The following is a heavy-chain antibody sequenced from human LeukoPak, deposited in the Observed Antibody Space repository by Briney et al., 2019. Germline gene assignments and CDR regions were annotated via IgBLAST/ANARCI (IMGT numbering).Heavy chain of an antibody. CDR2: INWNGGST. CDR3: ARERIMITLGGVTTMGGRDY. Sequence: GGSLRLSCAASGFTFDDYGMSWVRQAPGKGLEWVSGINWNGGSTGYADSVKGRFTISRDNAKNSLYLQMNSLRAEDTALYYCARERIMITLGGVTTMGGRDYWGQGTLVTVSS. D-gene: IGHD3-16*01. CDR1: GFTFDDYG. J-gene: IGHJ4*02. V-gene: IGHV3-20*04.